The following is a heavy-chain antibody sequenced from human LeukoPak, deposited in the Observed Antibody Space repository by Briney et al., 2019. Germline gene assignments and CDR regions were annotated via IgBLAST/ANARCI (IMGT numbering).Heavy chain of an antibody. Sequence: SETLSLTCAVYGGSFSGYYWSWIRQPPGKGLEWIGEINHSGSTNYNPSLKSRVTISVDTSKNQFSLKLRSVTAADTAVYYCARGCGVVVAATTATAFDYWGQGTLVTVSS. CDR2: INHSGST. J-gene: IGHJ4*02. CDR1: GGSFSGYY. CDR3: ARGCGVVVAATTATAFDY. D-gene: IGHD2-15*01. V-gene: IGHV4-34*01.